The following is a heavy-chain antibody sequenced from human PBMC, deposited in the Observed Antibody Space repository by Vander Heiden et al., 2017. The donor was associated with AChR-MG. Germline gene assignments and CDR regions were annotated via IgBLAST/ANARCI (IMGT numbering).Heavy chain of an antibody. J-gene: IGHJ4*02. V-gene: IGHV3-23*01. D-gene: IGHD2-15*01. CDR1: GFTFSSSA. Sequence: EVQLLESGGGLVQPGGSLRLSCAASGFTFSSSAMSGVRQAPGKGLEWVSAISGSGGSTYYADSVKGRFTISRDNSKNTLYLQMNSLRAEDTAVYYCAKDPGYCSGGSCYEVGHFDYWGQGTLVTVSS. CDR2: ISGSGGST. CDR3: AKDPGYCSGGSCYEVGHFDY.